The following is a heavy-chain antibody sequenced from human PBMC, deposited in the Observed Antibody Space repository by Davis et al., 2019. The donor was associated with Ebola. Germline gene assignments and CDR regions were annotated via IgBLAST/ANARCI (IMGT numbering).Heavy chain of an antibody. J-gene: IGHJ3*02. Sequence: VILGGSLRLSCAASGFTFSSYSMNWVRQAPGKGLEWVSSISSSSSYIYYADSVKGRFTISRDNAKNSLYLQMNSLRAEDTAVYYCASMGITIFGVVTLDAFDIWGQGTMVTVTS. CDR2: ISSSSSYI. V-gene: IGHV3-21*01. CDR1: GFTFSSYS. CDR3: ASMGITIFGVVTLDAFDI. D-gene: IGHD3-3*01.